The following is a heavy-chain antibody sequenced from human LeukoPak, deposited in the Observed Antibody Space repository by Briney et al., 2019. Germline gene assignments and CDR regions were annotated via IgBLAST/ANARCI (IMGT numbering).Heavy chain of an antibody. D-gene: IGHD6-13*01. CDR2: IKSETDGGTT. Sequence: GGSLRLSCAASGFTFSNAWMSWVRQAPGKGLEWVGRIKSETDGGTTDYAAPVKGRFTISRDDSKNTLYLQMNSLKTEDTAVYYCTTDSWSSFDYWGQGTLVTVSS. J-gene: IGHJ4*02. V-gene: IGHV3-15*01. CDR1: GFTFSNAW. CDR3: TTDSWSSFDY.